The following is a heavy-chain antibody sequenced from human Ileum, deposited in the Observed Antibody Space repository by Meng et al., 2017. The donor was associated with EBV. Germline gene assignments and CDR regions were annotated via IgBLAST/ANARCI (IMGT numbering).Heavy chain of an antibody. CDR3: ARPLVLKFLEGGFDP. J-gene: IGHJ5*02. CDR2: VYGSGHN. CDR1: GASISGSDYY. Sequence: QVQLQESGPGLVRPSETLSLTCSVSGASISGSDYYWGWIRQPPGKGLEWIGSVYGSGHNYYNPSLKGRVTISVDTSKNQFSLKLNSVTAADTAVYYCARPLVLKFLEGGFDPWGQGTLVTVSS. V-gene: IGHV4-39*01. D-gene: IGHD3-3*01.